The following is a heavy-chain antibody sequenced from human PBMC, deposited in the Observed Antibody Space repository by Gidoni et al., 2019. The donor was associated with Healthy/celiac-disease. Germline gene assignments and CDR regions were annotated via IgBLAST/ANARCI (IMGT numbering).Heavy chain of an antibody. J-gene: IGHJ3*02. CDR3: ARTGGGYCSGGSCPRSAFDI. CDR2: IGTAGDT. V-gene: IGHV3-13*01. CDR1: GFTFSSYD. Sequence: EVQLVESGGGLVQPGGSLSLSCAASGFTFSSYDMHWVRQATGKGLEWVSAIGTAGDTYYPGSVKGRFTISRENAKNSLYLQMSSLRAGDTAVYYCARTGGGYCSGGSCPRSAFDIWGQGTMVTVSS. D-gene: IGHD2-15*01.